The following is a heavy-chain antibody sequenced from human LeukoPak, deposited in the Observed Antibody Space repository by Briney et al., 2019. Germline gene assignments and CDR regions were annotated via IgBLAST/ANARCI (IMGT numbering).Heavy chain of an antibody. D-gene: IGHD1-26*01. CDR3: ARGARYSGSYYDY. V-gene: IGHV3-11*05. CDR1: GFSFSRYA. CDR2: ISGSSSYT. Sequence: GGSLRLSCVASGFSFSRYALSWVRQAPGKGLEWVSYISGSSSYTNYADSVKGRFTISRDNAKNSLYLQMNSLRAEDTAVYYCARGARYSGSYYDYWGQGTLVTVSS. J-gene: IGHJ4*02.